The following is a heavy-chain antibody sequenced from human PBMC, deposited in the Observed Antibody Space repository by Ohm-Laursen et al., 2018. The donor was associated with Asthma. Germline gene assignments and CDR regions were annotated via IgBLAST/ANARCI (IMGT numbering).Heavy chain of an antibody. Sequence: TLSLTCTVSGGSISSGDYYWSWIRQPPGKGLEWIGYIYYSGSTYYNPSLKSRVTISVDTSKNQFSLNLTPVTAADTAVYYCARAIVGASTHWFDPWGQGTLVTVSS. V-gene: IGHV4-30-4*01. CDR1: GGSISSGDYY. D-gene: IGHD1-26*01. J-gene: IGHJ5*02. CDR3: ARAIVGASTHWFDP. CDR2: IYYSGST.